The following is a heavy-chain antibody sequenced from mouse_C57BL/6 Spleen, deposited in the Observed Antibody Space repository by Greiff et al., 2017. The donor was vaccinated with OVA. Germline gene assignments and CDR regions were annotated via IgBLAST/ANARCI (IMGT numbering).Heavy chain of an antibody. CDR3: TRERGSNEPFAY. V-gene: IGHV5-9-1*02. CDR1: GFTFSSYA. D-gene: IGHD2-5*01. CDR2: ISSGGDYI. Sequence: EVQRVESGEGLVKPGGSLKLSCAASGFTFSSYAMSWVRQTPEKRLEWVAYISSGGDYIYYADTVKGRFTISRDNARNTLYLQMSSLKSEDTAMYYCTRERGSNEPFAYWGQGTLVTVSA. J-gene: IGHJ3*01.